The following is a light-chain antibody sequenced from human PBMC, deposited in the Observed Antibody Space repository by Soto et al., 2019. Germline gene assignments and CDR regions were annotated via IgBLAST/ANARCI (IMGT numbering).Light chain of an antibody. CDR1: QSISSW. CDR2: KAS. CDR3: QQYSTYSRT. J-gene: IGKJ1*01. V-gene: IGKV1-5*03. Sequence: DIQMTQFPSTLSASVGDRVTITCRASQSISSWLAWYQQKPGKAPKLLIYKASSLESGVPSRFSGSGSGTEFTLTISSLQPDDFATYYCQQYSTYSRTFGQGTKVEI.